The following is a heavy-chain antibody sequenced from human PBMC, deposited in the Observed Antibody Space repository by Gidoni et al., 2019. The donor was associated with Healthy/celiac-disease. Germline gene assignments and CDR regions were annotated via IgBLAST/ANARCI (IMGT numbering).Heavy chain of an antibody. V-gene: IGHV3-33*01. CDR2: IWYDGSNK. CDR3: ARDHRKWLRFAGESVAS. CDR1: GFTVSSYG. D-gene: IGHD5-12*01. J-gene: IGHJ5*02. Sequence: QVQLVEAGGGVVQPGRALRRSCESSGFTVSSYGMQWVRQAPGKGLEWVAVIWYDGSNKYYADSVKGRVTISRDNSKNTLYLQMNSLRAEDTAVYYCARDHRKWLRFAGESVASWGQGTLVTVSS.